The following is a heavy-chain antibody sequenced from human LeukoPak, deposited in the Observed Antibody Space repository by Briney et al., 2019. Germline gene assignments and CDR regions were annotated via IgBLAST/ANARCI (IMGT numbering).Heavy chain of an antibody. CDR1: GYTFTGYY. CDR3: ARGDFRGLGGSGSYYYYYYMDV. CDR2: MNPNSGNT. J-gene: IGHJ6*03. V-gene: IGHV1-8*02. Sequence: GASVKVSCKASGYTFTGYYMHWVRQATGQGLEWMGWMNPNSGNTGYAQKFQGRVTMTRNTSINTAYMELSSLRSEDTAVYYCARGDFRGLGGSGSYYYYYYMDVWGKGTTVTISS. D-gene: IGHD3-10*01.